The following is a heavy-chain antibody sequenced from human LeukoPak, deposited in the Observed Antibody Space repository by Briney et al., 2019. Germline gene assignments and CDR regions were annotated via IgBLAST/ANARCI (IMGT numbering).Heavy chain of an antibody. V-gene: IGHV4-59*01. CDR2: VYNSGST. D-gene: IGHD4-17*01. CDR3: ARYGDYVSSHLDY. J-gene: IGHJ4*02. Sequence: SETLSLTCTVSGGSISSYYWSWIRQPPGRGLEWIGYVYNSGSTNYNPSLKSRVTISVDTSKNQFSLKLSSVTAADTAVYYRARYGDYVSSHLDYWGQGTLVTVSS. CDR1: GGSISSYY.